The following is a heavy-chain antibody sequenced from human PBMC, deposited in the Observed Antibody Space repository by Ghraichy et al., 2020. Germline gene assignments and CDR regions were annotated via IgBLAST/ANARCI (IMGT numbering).Heavy chain of an antibody. CDR2: ISGSGHNT. D-gene: IGHD3-10*01. J-gene: IGHJ5*02. CDR3: AKQDTYYYGSGSSGSRFDP. V-gene: IGHV3-23*01. Sequence: GESLNISCAVSGFTLSNYAMSWVRQAPGKGLEWVSSISGSGHNTYYADAVKGRFTTSRDNSKDTLYLQMNSLRAEDTAVYFCAKQDTYYYGSGSSGSRFDPWGQGTLVTVSS. CDR1: GFTLSNYA.